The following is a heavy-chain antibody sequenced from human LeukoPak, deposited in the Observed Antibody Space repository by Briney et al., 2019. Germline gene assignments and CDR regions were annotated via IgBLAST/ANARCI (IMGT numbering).Heavy chain of an antibody. J-gene: IGHJ3*02. D-gene: IGHD6-19*01. CDR2: INPYRGGT. V-gene: IGHV1-2*02. Sequence: ASVKDSRKASGYTFTDYYMHWVRPAPGQGLEWLGWINPYRGGTNFLPKFQGRLTMTSDTSISTANMELTRLTSDDTAVYDCAREGPRSKGSGGAAFHIWGQGTMVTVSS. CDR3: AREGPRSKGSGGAAFHI. CDR1: GYTFTDYY.